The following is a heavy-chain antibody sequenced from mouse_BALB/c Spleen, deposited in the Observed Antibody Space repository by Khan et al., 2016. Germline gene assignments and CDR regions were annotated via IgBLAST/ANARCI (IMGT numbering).Heavy chain of an antibody. CDR3: APMITDAMDY. CDR2: IYPGDGDT. V-gene: IGHV1-87*01. CDR1: GYTFTSYW. D-gene: IGHD2-4*01. J-gene: IGHJ4*01. Sequence: QVQLQQSGAELARPGASVKLSCKASGYTFTSYWMQWVKQRPGQGLEWIGAIYPGDGDTRYTQQFKGKATLTADKSSSTAYMQLSSLASEDSAVYYCAPMITDAMDYWGQGTSVTVSS.